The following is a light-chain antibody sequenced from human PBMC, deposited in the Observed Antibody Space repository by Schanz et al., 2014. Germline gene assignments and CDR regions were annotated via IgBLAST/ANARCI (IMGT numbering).Light chain of an antibody. J-gene: IGLJ1*01. V-gene: IGLV2-8*01. CDR2: DVN. CDR3: SSYALSSTPV. CDR1: SSDVGGYNY. Sequence: QSALTQPPSASGSPGQSVTISCTGTSSDVGGYNYVSWYQQHPGKAPKLMIFDVNQRPSGVPDRFSGSKSGNTASLTVSGLQAEDEADYYCSSYALSSTPVFGAGTKLTVL.